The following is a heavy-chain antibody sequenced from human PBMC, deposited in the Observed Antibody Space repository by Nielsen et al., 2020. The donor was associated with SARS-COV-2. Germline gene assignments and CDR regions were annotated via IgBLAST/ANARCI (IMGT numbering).Heavy chain of an antibody. CDR2: INPNSGGT. D-gene: IGHD3-3*01. J-gene: IGHJ6*02. CDR1: GYTFTGYY. Sequence: ASVKVSCKASGYTFTGYYMHWVRQAPGQGLEWMGWINPNSGGTNYAQKFQGRVTMTRDTSISTAYMELSRLRSDDTAVYYCARDTNFGFWSGPRRYYYGLDVWGQGTTVTVSS. V-gene: IGHV1-2*02. CDR3: ARDTNFGFWSGPRRYYYGLDV.